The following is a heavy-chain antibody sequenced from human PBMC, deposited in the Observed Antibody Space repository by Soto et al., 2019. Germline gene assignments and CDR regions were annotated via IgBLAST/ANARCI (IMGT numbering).Heavy chain of an antibody. CDR2: ILYSGTT. CDR3: ARNGALDY. D-gene: IGHD2-8*01. V-gene: IGHV4-30-4*01. Sequence: QVQLQESGPGLVKPSQTLSLTCTVSGGSISSGDYYWSWIRQPPGKGLEWIGYILYSGTTNYDPSLESRLTISVDTSKNQFSLKLTSVTAADTAVYYCARNGALDYWGRGNLVTVSS. J-gene: IGHJ4*02. CDR1: GGSISSGDYY.